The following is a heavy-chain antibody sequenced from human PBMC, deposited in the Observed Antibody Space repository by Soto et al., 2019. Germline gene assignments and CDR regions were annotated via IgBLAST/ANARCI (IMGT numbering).Heavy chain of an antibody. CDR2: IYSGGST. CDR1: GFTVSSNY. Sequence: EVQLVESGGGLVQPGGSLRLSCAASGFTVSSNYMSWVRQAPGKGLEWVSVIYSGGSTYYADSVKGRFTISRDNSKSTLYLQMNSLRAEDTAVYYCARGRRNFPDYYYYSSGYYYPDYWGQGTLVTVSS. V-gene: IGHV3-66*01. D-gene: IGHD3-22*01. J-gene: IGHJ4*02. CDR3: ARGRRNFPDYYYYSSGYYYPDY.